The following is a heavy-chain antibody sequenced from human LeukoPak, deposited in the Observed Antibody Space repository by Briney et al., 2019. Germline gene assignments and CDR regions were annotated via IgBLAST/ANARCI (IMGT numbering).Heavy chain of an antibody. J-gene: IGHJ4*02. V-gene: IGHV4-39*07. CDR3: ARPPTQGTTVTIAFGY. CDR1: GGSISSSTYY. CDR2: IYYSGST. Sequence: SETLSLTCTVSGGSISSSTYYWGWIRQPPGKGLEWIGNIYYSGSTYYNPSLKSRVTISVDTSKNQFSQKLSSVTAADTAVYYCARPPTQGTTVTIAFGYWGQGTLVTVSS. D-gene: IGHD4-17*01.